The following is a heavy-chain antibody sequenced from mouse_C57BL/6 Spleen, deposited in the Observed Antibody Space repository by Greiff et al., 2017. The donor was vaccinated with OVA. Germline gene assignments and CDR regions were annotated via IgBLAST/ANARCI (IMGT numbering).Heavy chain of an antibody. CDR2: IDPSDSYT. D-gene: IGHD1-1*01. J-gene: IGHJ2*01. CDR3: ARGYYGSSPYYFDY. V-gene: IGHV1-59*01. CDR1: GYTFTSYW. Sequence: QVQLQQPGAELVRPGTSVKLSCKASGYTFTSYWMHWVKQRPGQGLEWIGVIDPSDSYTNYNQKFKGKATLTVDTSSSTAYMQLSSLTSEDSAVYYWARGYYGSSPYYFDYWGQGTTLTVSS.